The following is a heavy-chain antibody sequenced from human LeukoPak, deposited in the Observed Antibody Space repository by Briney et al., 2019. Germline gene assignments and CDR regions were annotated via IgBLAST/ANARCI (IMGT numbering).Heavy chain of an antibody. D-gene: IGHD3-22*01. Sequence: SQTLSLTCTVSGGSISSGGYYWSWIRQHPGEGLEWIGYIYYSGGAYYNPSLKSRVIISLDTSKNQLSLKLSSVTAADTAVYYCARGSPNSSDYRIPDAFDIWGQGTMVTVSS. CDR3: ARGSPNSSDYRIPDAFDI. CDR2: IYYSGGA. J-gene: IGHJ3*02. CDR1: GGSISSGGYY. V-gene: IGHV4-31*03.